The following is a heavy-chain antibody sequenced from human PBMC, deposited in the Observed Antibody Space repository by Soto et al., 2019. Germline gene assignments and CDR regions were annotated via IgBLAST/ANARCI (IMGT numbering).Heavy chain of an antibody. Sequence: EVQLVESGGGLVQPGGSLRLSCEASGFTFRNYDMHWVRQGTGKGLEWVSGISAAGDPDYADSVEGRFTISRENAQNSFVLQMNSLRVGDTAVYYCARTDRDFYGLDVGGQGTTVIVSS. CDR3: ARTDRDFYGLDV. CDR1: GFTFRNYD. CDR2: ISAAGDP. J-gene: IGHJ6*02. V-gene: IGHV3-13*05.